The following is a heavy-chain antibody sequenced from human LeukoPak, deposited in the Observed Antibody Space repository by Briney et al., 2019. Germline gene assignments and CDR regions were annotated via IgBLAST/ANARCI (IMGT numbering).Heavy chain of an antibody. CDR1: GFTFDDYG. CDR3: ARDSRLGATIRLFDY. J-gene: IGHJ4*02. CDR2: INWNGGST. V-gene: IGHV3-20*01. Sequence: GGSLRLSCAASGFTFDDYGMSWVRQAPGKGLEWVSSINWNGGSTGYADSVKGRFTISRDNAKNSLYLQMNSLRAEDTALYHCARDSRLGATIRLFDYWGQGTLVTVSS. D-gene: IGHD1-26*01.